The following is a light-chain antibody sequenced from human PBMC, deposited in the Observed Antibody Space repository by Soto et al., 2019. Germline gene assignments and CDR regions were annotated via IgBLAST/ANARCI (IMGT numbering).Light chain of an antibody. CDR2: GAS. Sequence: EIVMTQSPATLSVSPGERVTLSCRSSQSVSSDLAWYQQKPGQAPRLLIYGASTRATDIAARFSGSGSGTEFTLTTSSLPTEELDVYDGNQYKDWPPYTFGQETKLESK. J-gene: IGKJ2*01. CDR1: QSVSSD. CDR3: NQYKDWPPYT. V-gene: IGKV3-15*01.